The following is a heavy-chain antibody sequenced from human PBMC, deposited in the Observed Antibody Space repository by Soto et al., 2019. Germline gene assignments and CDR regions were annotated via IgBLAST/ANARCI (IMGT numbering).Heavy chain of an antibody. Sequence: QLQLLESGGDLVKPGGSLRLSCAASGFTVSGNDLSWIRQAPGKGLEWVSSISSSGRAIYYADSVKGRFTISRDNAKDSLYLQMSSLRAEETAIYYCASHHTSGWLYFDSWGQGTLVTVSS. CDR1: GFTVSGND. D-gene: IGHD6-19*01. V-gene: IGHV3-11*01. CDR3: ASHHTSGWLYFDS. CDR2: ISSSGRAI. J-gene: IGHJ4*02.